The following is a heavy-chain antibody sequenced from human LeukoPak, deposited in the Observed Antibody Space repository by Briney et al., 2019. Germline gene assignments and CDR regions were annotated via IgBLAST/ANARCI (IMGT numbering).Heavy chain of an antibody. J-gene: IGHJ4*02. CDR3: ARGVGIAAAGKFDY. CDR2: IYYSGST. V-gene: IGHV4-59*01. D-gene: IGHD6-13*01. Sequence: SETLSLTCTVSGGSISHYYWNWIRQPTGKGLEWIGYIYYSGSTNYNPSLKSRVTISLDTSKNQFSLKLSSVTTADTAVYFCARGVGIAAAGKFDYWGQGTLVTVSS. CDR1: GGSISHYY.